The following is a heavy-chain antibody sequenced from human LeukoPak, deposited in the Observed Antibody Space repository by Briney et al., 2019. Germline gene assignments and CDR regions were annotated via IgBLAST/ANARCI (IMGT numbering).Heavy chain of an antibody. V-gene: IGHV3-7*01. CDR3: ASGNSFDY. CDR2: IKPDGSVK. CDR1: GFTFSSYW. Sequence: GGSLRLSCAASGFTFSSYWMSWVRQAPGKGLEWVANIKPDGSVKFYVASVKGRFTISRDNAKNSLYLQMNSLRADDTAVYFCASGNSFDYWGQGTLVTVSS. J-gene: IGHJ4*02.